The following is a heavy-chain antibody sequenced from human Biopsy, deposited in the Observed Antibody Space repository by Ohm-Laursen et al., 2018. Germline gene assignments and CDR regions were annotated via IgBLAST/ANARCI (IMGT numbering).Heavy chain of an antibody. J-gene: IGHJ5*02. CDR2: IFYRGST. CDR1: GGSISNNNYY. D-gene: IGHD3-22*01. CDR3: ARDYDTSGYYYVS. V-gene: IGHV4-39*01. Sequence: SDTLSLTCTVSGGSISNNNYYWGWIRQPPGQGLEWIGSIFYRGSTHYKPPLKSRVNISVDTSKNQFSVKQNSVTAADTAVYYCARDYDTSGYYYVSWGQGTLVTVSS.